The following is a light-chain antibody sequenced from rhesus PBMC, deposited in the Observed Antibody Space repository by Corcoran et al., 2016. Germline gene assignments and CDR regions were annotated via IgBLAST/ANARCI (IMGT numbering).Light chain of an antibody. Sequence: DIQMTQSPSSLSASVGDRVTITCRASQGITNDLAWYQQKPGETPKLLIYEASSLQSGFPSRFSGSGAGTDFTLTISSLQSEDFATYYCQHYYSTPWTFGQGTKVEIK. J-gene: IGKJ1*01. CDR2: EAS. V-gene: IGKV1-25*01. CDR1: QGITND. CDR3: QHYYSTPWT.